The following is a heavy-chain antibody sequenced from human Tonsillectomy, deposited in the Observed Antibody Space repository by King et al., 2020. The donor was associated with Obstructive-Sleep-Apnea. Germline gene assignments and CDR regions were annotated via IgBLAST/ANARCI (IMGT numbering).Heavy chain of an antibody. V-gene: IGHV5-51*01. Sequence: VQLVESGAEVKKPGESLKISCKGSGYSFTSYWIGWVRQMPGKGLEWMGIIYPGYSDPRYSPSFQGRVPISADKSISTAYLQWSSLKASDTAMYYCARGRAKFQYDAFDIWGQGTMVTVSS. J-gene: IGHJ3*02. CDR1: GYSFTSYW. CDR2: IYPGYSDP. CDR3: ARGRAKFQYDAFDI.